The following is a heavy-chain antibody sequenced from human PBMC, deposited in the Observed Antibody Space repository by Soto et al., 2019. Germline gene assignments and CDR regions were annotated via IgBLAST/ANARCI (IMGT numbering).Heavy chain of an antibody. CDR1: GGTFSSYA. CDR2: IIPIFGTA. J-gene: IGHJ6*02. Sequence: SVKVSCKASGGTFSSYAMSWVRQAPGQGLEGMGGIIPIFGTANYAQKFQGRVSITADESTSTAYMELSSLRSEDTAVYYCARVSYYGSGSYYNGGYYYFAIDVWGERTPGTLS. CDR3: ARVSYYGSGSYYNGGYYYFAIDV. D-gene: IGHD3-10*01. V-gene: IGHV1-69*13.